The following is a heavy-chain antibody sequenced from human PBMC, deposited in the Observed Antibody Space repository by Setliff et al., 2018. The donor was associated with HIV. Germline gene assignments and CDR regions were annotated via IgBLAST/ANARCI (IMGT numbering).Heavy chain of an antibody. CDR3: ARSRIRGYYDTSPAMAFDI. CDR1: GDLINNHN. CDR2: IHYSGTS. V-gene: IGHV4-59*08. J-gene: IGHJ3*02. Sequence: LSLTCTVSGDLINNHNWNWIRQSPEKGLEWLGNIHYSGTSNYNSSLKSRIVISLDTSKKQFSLHFYSVTAADTAVYYCARSRIRGYYDTSPAMAFDIWGQGTKVTVSS. D-gene: IGHD3-22*01.